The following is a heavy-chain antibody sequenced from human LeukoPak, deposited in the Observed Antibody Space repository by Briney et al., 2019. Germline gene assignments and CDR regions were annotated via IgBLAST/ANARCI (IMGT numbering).Heavy chain of an antibody. CDR1: GGSISSSNW. CDR3: AREGYFVYSGSYRWNFDY. J-gene: IGHJ4*02. CDR2: IYHSGST. V-gene: IGHV4-4*02. D-gene: IGHD1-26*01. Sequence: SETLSLTCAVSGGSISSSNWWSWVRQPPGKGLEWIGEIYHSGSTNYNPSLKSRVTISVDKSKNQFSLKLSSVTAADTAVYYCAREGYFVYSGSYRWNFDYWGQGTLVTVSS.